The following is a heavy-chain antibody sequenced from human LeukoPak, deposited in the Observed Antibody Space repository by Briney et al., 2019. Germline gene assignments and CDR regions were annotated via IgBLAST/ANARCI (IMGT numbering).Heavy chain of an antibody. V-gene: IGHV3-30*02. Sequence: GGSLRLSCAASGFTFSNYGMHWVRQAPGKGLEWVAFIRNDGSTKFYADSVKGRFTISRDNSENTLYLQMNSLRAEDTAVYYCAKDLPAAYFGYWGQGTLVTVSS. J-gene: IGHJ4*02. CDR3: AKDLPAAYFGY. D-gene: IGHD2-2*01. CDR2: IRNDGSTK. CDR1: GFTFSNYG.